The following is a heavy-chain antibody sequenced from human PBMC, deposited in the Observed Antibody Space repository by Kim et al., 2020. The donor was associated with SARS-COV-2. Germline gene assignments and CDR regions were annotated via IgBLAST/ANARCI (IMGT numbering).Heavy chain of an antibody. CDR2: INPNGGST. J-gene: IGHJ4*02. CDR1: GYTFTSYY. CDR3: ARVDCSGGSCYDVAGY. V-gene: IGHV1-46*01. Sequence: ASVKVSCKASGYTFTSYYMHWVRQAPGQGLEWMGIINPNGGSTSYAQKFQGRITVTRDTSTSTVYMGLSSLRSEDTAVYYCARVDCSGGSCYDVAGYWGQGTLVTVSS. D-gene: IGHD2-15*01.